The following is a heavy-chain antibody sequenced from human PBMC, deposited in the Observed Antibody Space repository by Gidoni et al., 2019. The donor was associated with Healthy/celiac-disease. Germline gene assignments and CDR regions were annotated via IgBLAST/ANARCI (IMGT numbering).Heavy chain of an antibody. J-gene: IGHJ4*02. CDR3: ARDSYYESSGTEY. CDR1: GFTVSRHY. Sequence: EVQLVESGGGLVQPGGSLRLSCAASGFTVSRHYLSWVRQAPGKGMECVSVIYGGGSTYYAESVKGRFTISRDKYKNTRYLQMNSLRVEDTAVYYCARDSYYESSGTEYWGQGTLVTVSS. D-gene: IGHD3-22*01. V-gene: IGHV3-66*02. CDR2: IYGGGST.